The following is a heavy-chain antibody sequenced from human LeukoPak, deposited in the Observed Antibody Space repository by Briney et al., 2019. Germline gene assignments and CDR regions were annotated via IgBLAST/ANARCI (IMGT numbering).Heavy chain of an antibody. CDR1: GGSISSYY. Sequence: PSETLSLTCTVSGGSISSYYWSWIRQPAGKGLEWIGRIYTSGSTNYNPSLKSRVTMSVDTSKNQFSLKLSSVTAADTAVYYCAREGMYFGVVTPYYMDVWGKGTTVTVSS. V-gene: IGHV4-4*07. CDR3: AREGMYFGVVTPYYMDV. J-gene: IGHJ6*03. D-gene: IGHD3-3*01. CDR2: IYTSGST.